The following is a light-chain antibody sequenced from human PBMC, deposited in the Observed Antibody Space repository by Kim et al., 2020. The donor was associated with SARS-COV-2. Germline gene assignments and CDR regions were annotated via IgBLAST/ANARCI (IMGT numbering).Light chain of an antibody. CDR2: KAS. V-gene: IGKV1-5*03. J-gene: IGKJ5*01. CDR3: QQYDTYPIT. CDR1: QNINSW. Sequence: ACVGDRVTISCRAGQNINSWLAWYQQKAGKAPKLLIYKASTLGSGVPSRFSGSESGTEFTLTISSLQPDDFATYYCQQYDTYPITLGQVTRLEIK.